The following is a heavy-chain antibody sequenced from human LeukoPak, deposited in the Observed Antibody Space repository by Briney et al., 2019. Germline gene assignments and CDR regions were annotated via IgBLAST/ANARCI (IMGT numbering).Heavy chain of an antibody. V-gene: IGHV1-46*01. CDR1: GYSFTTYY. CDR2: MSPSGGST. J-gene: IGHJ4*02. D-gene: IGHD1-26*01. Sequence: GSSVKVSCKASGYSFTTYYIHWVRQAAGQGLEWMGVMSPSGGSTSYAQKFQGRVTMTRDTSTSAVYMELSSLRSEDTALYYCARDSVGASYFFDYWGQGTLVTVSS. CDR3: ARDSVGASYFFDY.